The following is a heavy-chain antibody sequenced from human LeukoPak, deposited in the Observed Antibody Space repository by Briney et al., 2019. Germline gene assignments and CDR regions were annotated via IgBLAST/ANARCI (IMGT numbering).Heavy chain of an antibody. CDR3: ARGTMVRGVRLRINWFDP. CDR2: INHSGST. Sequence: PSETLSHTCAVYGGSFSGYYWSWIREPPGKGLEWIGEINHSGSTNYNPSLKSRVTISVDTSKNQFSLKLSSVTAADTAVYYCARGTMVRGVRLRINWFDPWGQGTLVTVSS. CDR1: GGSFSGYY. V-gene: IGHV4-34*01. D-gene: IGHD3-10*01. J-gene: IGHJ5*02.